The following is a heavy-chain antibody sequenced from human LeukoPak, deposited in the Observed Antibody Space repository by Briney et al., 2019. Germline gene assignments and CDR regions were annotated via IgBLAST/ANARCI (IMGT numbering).Heavy chain of an antibody. CDR1: GDSVSSNSAA. Sequence: SQTLSLTCAISGDSVSSNSAAWNWIRQSPSRGLEWLGRTCYRSKWYNDYAVSVKSRITINPDTSKNQFSLQLNSVTPEDTAVYYCARDGITMVRGVITRLYGMDVWGQGTTVTVSS. V-gene: IGHV6-1*01. CDR2: TCYRSKWYN. J-gene: IGHJ6*02. D-gene: IGHD3-10*01. CDR3: ARDGITMVRGVITRLYGMDV.